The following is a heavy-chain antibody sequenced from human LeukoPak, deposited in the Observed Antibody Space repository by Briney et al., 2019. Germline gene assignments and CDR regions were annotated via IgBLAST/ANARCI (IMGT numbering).Heavy chain of an antibody. Sequence: GGSLRLSCAASGFTFSNAWMSWVRQAPGKGLEWVSAISGSGHNTYYADSVKGRFTISRDNSKNTLYLQMNSLRAEDTAVYYCARDNSPGWFGPWGQGTLVTVSA. CDR3: ARDNSPGWFGP. CDR2: ISGSGHNT. D-gene: IGHD4-11*01. V-gene: IGHV3-23*01. J-gene: IGHJ5*02. CDR1: GFTFSNAW.